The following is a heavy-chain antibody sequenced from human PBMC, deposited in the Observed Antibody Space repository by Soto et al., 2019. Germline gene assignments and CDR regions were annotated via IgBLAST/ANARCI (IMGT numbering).Heavy chain of an antibody. CDR3: ARDRLGATGDY. V-gene: IGHV1-18*01. Sequence: ASVKVSCKASGYTFTSDGISWVRQAPGQGLEWMGWISAYNANTNYAQKLQGRVTMTTDTSTSTSYMELRSLRSDDTAVYFCARDRLGATGDYWGQGTLVTSPQ. J-gene: IGHJ4*02. CDR1: GYTFTSDG. CDR2: ISAYNANT. D-gene: IGHD1-26*01.